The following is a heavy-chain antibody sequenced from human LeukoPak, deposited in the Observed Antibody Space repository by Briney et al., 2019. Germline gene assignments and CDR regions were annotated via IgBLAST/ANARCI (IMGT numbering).Heavy chain of an antibody. CDR2: IYTSGST. CDR3: ARVREDVYTVFDY. D-gene: IGHD5-24*01. J-gene: IGHJ4*02. CDR1: GGSISGYY. V-gene: IGHV4-4*07. Sequence: PSETLSLTCTVSGGSISGYYWSWIRQPAGKGLEYIGRIYTSGSTNYNPSLKSRVTISVDTSKNQFSLKLSSVTAADTAVYYCARVREDVYTVFDYWGQGTPVTVYS.